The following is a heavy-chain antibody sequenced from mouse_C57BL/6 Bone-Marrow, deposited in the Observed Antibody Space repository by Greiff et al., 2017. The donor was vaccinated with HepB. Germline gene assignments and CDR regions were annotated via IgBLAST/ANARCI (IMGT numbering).Heavy chain of an antibody. CDR3: AREGYSNYGWFAY. D-gene: IGHD2-5*01. V-gene: IGHV3-6*01. J-gene: IGHJ3*01. CDR2: ISYDGSN. Sequence: ESGPGLVKPSQSLSLTCSVTGYSITSSYYWNWIRQFPGNKLEWMGYISYDGSNNYNPSLKNRISITRDTSKNQFFLKLNSVTTEDTATYYCAREGYSNYGWFAYWGQGTLVTVSA. CDR1: GYSITSSYY.